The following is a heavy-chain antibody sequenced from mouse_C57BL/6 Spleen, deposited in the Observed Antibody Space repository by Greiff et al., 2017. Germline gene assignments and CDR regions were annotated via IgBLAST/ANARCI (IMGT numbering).Heavy chain of an antibody. V-gene: IGHV1-42*01. CDR1: GYSFTGYY. D-gene: IGHD1-1*01. Sequence: EVQLQQSGPELVKPGASVKISCKASGYSFTGYYMNWVKQSPEKSLEWIGEINPSTGGTTYNQKFKAKATLTVDKSSSTAYMQLKSLTSEDSAVDYCARETYCSSYPDDWGQGTTLTVSS. J-gene: IGHJ2*01. CDR2: INPSTGGT. CDR3: ARETYCSSYPDD.